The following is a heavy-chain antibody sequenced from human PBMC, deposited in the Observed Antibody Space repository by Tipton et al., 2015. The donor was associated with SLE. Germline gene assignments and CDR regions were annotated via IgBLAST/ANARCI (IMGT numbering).Heavy chain of an antibody. CDR3: VRDSGAYGGNPEAFDI. CDR1: GGSISTYY. D-gene: IGHD4-23*01. Sequence: TLSLTCTVSGGSISTYYWSWIRQPPRKGLEWIGYIHYSGSTNNNPSLKSRVIISVDTSKNQFSLEVTSLTAADTAMYYCVRDSGAYGGNPEAFDIWGQGTMVTVSS. V-gene: IGHV4-59*01. CDR2: IHYSGST. J-gene: IGHJ3*02.